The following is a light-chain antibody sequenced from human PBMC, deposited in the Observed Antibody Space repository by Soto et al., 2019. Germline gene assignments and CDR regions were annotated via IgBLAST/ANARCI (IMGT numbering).Light chain of an antibody. Sequence: DIQMTQSPSTLSASVGDRVTITCRASQRISSWLAWYQQKPGKAHTLLIYKASSLESGVPSRFRGSGSGTEFTLTISSLQPDDCATYYCNQYNSYWTFGQGTRVEIK. CDR2: KAS. V-gene: IGKV1-5*03. CDR1: QRISSW. CDR3: NQYNSYWT. J-gene: IGKJ1*01.